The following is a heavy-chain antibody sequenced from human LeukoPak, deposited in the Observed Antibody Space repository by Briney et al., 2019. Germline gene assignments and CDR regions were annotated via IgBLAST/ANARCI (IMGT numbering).Heavy chain of an antibody. Sequence: ASVKVSCKASGYTFTSYYMHWVRQAPGQGLEWMGIINPSGGSTSYAQKFQGRVTMTRDTSTSTGYMELSSLRSEDTAVYYCARDRGYYGSGSYYRGSTPWFDPWGQGTLVTVSS. V-gene: IGHV1-46*01. D-gene: IGHD3-10*01. CDR2: INPSGGST. J-gene: IGHJ5*02. CDR3: ARDRGYYGSGSYYRGSTPWFDP. CDR1: GYTFTSYY.